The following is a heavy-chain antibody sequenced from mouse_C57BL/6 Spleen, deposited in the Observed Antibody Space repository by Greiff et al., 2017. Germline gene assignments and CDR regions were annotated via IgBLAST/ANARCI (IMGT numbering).Heavy chain of an antibody. CDR3: ARVDYYGSSYYFDY. J-gene: IGHJ2*01. CDR2: ISYDGSN. D-gene: IGHD1-1*01. V-gene: IGHV3-6*01. Sequence: EVKLMESGPGLVKPSQSLSLTCSVTGYSITSGYYWNWIRQFPGNKLEWMGYISYDGSNNYNPSLKNRISITRDTSKNQVFLKLNSVTTEDTATYYCARVDYYGSSYYFDYWGQGTTLTVSS. CDR1: GYSITSGYY.